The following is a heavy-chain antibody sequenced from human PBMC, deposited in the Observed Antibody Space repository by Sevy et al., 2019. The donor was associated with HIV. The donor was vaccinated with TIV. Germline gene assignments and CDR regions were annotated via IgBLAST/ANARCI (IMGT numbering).Heavy chain of an antibody. CDR2: ISPFSGDR. D-gene: IGHD6-13*01. Sequence: ASVKVSCKAFGYVFACYGISWVRQAPGQGLEWMGWISPFSGDRKYAQKFQGRVTMTTDTSTATAYMEVRSLRSDDTAVIYWAGDKEQLPNLPGWWYEPWGQGTLVTVSS. J-gene: IGHJ5*02. CDR3: AGDKEQLPNLPGWWYEP. V-gene: IGHV1-18*01. CDR1: GYVFACYG.